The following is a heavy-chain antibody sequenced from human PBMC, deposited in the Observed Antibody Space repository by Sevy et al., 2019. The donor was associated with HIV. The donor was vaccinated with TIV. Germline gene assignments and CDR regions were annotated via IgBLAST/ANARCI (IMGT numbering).Heavy chain of an antibody. CDR2: ISYNGGHT. CDR3: ARESGYTVNWTPGDH. CDR1: GLTFNSHA. J-gene: IGHJ4*02. D-gene: IGHD1-1*01. V-gene: IGHV3-30-3*01. Sequence: GGSLRLSCKASGLTFNSHAMHWVRQAPGKGLEWVAVISYNGGHTFYGDSVKGRFIISRDNSKNTLYLEMNSLKVEDTAHYYCARESGYTVNWTPGDHWGQGTLVTVSS.